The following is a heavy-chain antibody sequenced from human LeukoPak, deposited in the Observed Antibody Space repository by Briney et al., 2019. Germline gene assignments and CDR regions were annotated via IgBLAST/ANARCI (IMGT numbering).Heavy chain of an antibody. CDR3: AKDYSRSDDSGTEKDLPFDY. D-gene: IGHD3-10*01. J-gene: IGHJ4*02. Sequence: GGSLRLSCAASGFTFSSYAMSWVRHAPGKGLEWVSTISDSGGSTFYADSVKGRFTISRDNSKNTLYVQMNSLRAEDTAVYYCAKDYSRSDDSGTEKDLPFDYWCQGTLVTVSS. V-gene: IGHV3-23*01. CDR2: ISDSGGST. CDR1: GFTFSSYA.